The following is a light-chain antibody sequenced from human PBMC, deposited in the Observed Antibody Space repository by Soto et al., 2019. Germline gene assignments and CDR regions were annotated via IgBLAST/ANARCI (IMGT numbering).Light chain of an antibody. CDR2: RNN. CDR3: AAWDDSLSDVV. Sequence: QSVLTQPPSASGTPGQRVTISCSGSSSNIGSNYVYWYQQLPGTAPKLLIYRNNQRPSGVPDRFSGSKSGTSASLAISGLRSADEADYYCAAWDDSLSDVVFGGGTKVTVL. CDR1: SSNIGSNY. J-gene: IGLJ2*01. V-gene: IGLV1-47*01.